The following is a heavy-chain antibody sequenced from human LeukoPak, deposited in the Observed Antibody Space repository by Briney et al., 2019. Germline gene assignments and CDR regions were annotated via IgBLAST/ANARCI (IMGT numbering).Heavy chain of an antibody. Sequence: PSETLSLTCAVYGGSFSGYYWSWIRQPPGKGLEWIGEINHSGSTNYNPSLRSRVTISVDTSKNQFSLKLSSVTAVDTAVYYCARMDSGYYYVVDYWGQGTLVTVSS. CDR1: GGSFSGYY. V-gene: IGHV4-34*01. CDR3: ARMDSGYYYVVDY. J-gene: IGHJ4*02. D-gene: IGHD3-22*01. CDR2: INHSGST.